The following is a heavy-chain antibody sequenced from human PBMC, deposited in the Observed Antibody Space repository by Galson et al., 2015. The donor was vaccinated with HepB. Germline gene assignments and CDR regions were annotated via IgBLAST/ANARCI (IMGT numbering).Heavy chain of an antibody. CDR1: GFTFTNAW. J-gene: IGHJ3*02. CDR3: ATEMATQYVGYCSRSKRYSHVFDI. D-gene: IGHD2-15*01. V-gene: IGHV3-15*07. CDR2: IKSKTDGGTT. Sequence: SLRLSCAASGFTFTNAWMNWVRQAPGKGLEWVGRIKSKTDGGTTDYAAPGKGRFTISRDDSKTTLYLQMNSLKTEDTAVYYCATEMATQYVGYCSRSKRYSHVFDIWGQGTMVTVSS.